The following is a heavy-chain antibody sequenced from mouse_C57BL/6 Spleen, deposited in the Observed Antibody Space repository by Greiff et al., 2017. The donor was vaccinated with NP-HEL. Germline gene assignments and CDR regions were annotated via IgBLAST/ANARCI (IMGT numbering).Heavy chain of an antibody. CDR3: ARENYDYDGDYYAMDY. CDR1: GYTFTDYY. D-gene: IGHD2-4*01. J-gene: IGHJ4*01. CDR2: INPYNGGT. V-gene: IGHV1-19*01. Sequence: EVQLQQSGPVLVKPGASVKMSCKASGYTFTDYYMNWVKQSHVKSLEWIGVINPYNGGTSYNQKFKGKATLTVDKSSSTAYMELNSLTSEDSAVYYCARENYDYDGDYYAMDYWGQGTSVTVSS.